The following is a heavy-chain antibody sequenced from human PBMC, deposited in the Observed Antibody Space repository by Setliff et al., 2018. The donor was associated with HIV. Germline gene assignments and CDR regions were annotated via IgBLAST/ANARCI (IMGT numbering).Heavy chain of an antibody. CDR2: IISILEIT. J-gene: IGHJ3*02. V-gene: IGHV1-69*04. D-gene: IGHD3-10*01. CDR1: GGTSSTHA. Sequence: VSCKASGGTSSTHAMNWVRQAPGQGLEWIGQIISILEITDYAQKLQGRVTITADGPTNTFYMELSGLRSDDTAVYYCAGPRGDEAFDIWGQGKWSPSPQ. CDR3: AGPRGDEAFDI.